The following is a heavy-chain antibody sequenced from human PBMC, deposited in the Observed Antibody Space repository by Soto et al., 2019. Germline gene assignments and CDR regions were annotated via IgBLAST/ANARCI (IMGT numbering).Heavy chain of an antibody. CDR2: INPATGAA. CDR1: GYPVTAYY. V-gene: IGHV1-2*02. CDR3: ARGGGVGVAGSAAFDM. Sequence: QLHLVQSGAVVKKPGASVTVSCSASGYPVTAYYMHWVRQAPGRGLEWMGGINPATGAAKYTQTFRGRVTMTRDTPTSTAFMELGGLTSEDTAVFSCARGGGVGVAGSAAFDMWGQGTLVTVSS. J-gene: IGHJ3*02. D-gene: IGHD3-3*01.